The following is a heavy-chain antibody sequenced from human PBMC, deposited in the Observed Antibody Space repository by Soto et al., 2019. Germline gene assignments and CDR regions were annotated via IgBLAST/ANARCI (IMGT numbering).Heavy chain of an antibody. Sequence: QVQLQESGPGLVKPSQTLSVTCTVSGGSLSSDNFFWSWVRQHPETGLEWVGYIYHTGAAYYNPSLKSRLTISLDTSKYRFSLSLISVTAADTAVYYCAREVISPATSDAFDIWGQGTMVTVSS. CDR3: AREVISPATSDAFDI. V-gene: IGHV4-31*03. D-gene: IGHD1-26*01. CDR2: IYHTGAA. CDR1: GGSLSSDNFF. J-gene: IGHJ3*02.